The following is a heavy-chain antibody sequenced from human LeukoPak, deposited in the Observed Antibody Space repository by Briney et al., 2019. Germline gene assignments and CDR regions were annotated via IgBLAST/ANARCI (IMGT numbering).Heavy chain of an antibody. Sequence: GGSLRLSCAASGFTFSNYAMSWVRQAPGKGLEWVTSITGSGGSTDCADSVKSRFTISRDNSKNTLYLQMNGLRAEDTAVYYCAKELGRAADGTSYWGQGTLVTVSS. J-gene: IGHJ4*02. D-gene: IGHD6-13*01. CDR2: ITGSGGST. CDR3: AKELGRAADGTSY. CDR1: GFTFSNYA. V-gene: IGHV3-23*01.